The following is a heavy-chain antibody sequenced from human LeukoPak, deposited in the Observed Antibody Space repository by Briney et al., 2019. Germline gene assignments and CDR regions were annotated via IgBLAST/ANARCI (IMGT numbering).Heavy chain of an antibody. CDR1: GGSISSYY. V-gene: IGHV4-59*12. CDR2: IYYSGST. CDR3: ARSPTMVRGVTPFDY. J-gene: IGHJ4*02. D-gene: IGHD3-10*01. Sequence: SETLSLTCTVSGGSISSYYWSWIRQPPGKGLEWIGYIYYSGSTNYSPSLKSRVTISVDTSKNQFSLKLSSVTAADTAVYYCARSPTMVRGVTPFDYWGQGTLVTVSS.